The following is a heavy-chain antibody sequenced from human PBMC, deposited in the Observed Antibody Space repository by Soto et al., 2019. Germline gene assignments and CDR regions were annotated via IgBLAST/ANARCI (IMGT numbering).Heavy chain of an antibody. V-gene: IGHV3-23*01. CDR3: AKGTTAVYCFDF. CDR1: GFTFSSYA. D-gene: IGHD2-15*01. CDR2: ISATGGSA. Sequence: DVQLLESGGGLVQPGGSQRLSCAASGFTFSSYAMSWVRQAPGKGLEWVSAISATGGSAFYADSVKGRFTISRDNSKNTVFLQIDSLVTEDTAVYYCAKGTTAVYCFDFWGQGTLVTVSS. J-gene: IGHJ4*02.